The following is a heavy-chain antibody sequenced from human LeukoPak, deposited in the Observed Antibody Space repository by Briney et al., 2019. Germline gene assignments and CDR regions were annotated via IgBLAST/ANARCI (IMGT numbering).Heavy chain of an antibody. CDR1: GFTFSSYA. D-gene: IGHD1-26*01. V-gene: IGHV3-23*01. CDR2: ISGSGGGT. J-gene: IGHJ1*01. CDR3: AKDDSGSYLQYFQH. Sequence: GGSLRLSCAASGFTFSSYAMSWVRQAPGKGLEWVSAISGSGGGTYYADSVKGRFTISRDNSKNTLYLQMNSLRADDTAVYYCAKDDSGSYLQYFQHWGQGTLVTVSS.